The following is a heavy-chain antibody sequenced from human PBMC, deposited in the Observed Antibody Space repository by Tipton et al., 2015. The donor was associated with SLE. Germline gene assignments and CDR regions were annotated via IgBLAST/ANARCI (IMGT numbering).Heavy chain of an antibody. J-gene: IGHJ4*02. CDR1: GGSFSGYY. V-gene: IGHV4-34*01. CDR3: AREERAFDY. CDR2: INHSGDT. Sequence: TLSLTCAVYGGSFSGYYWNWIRQPPGKGLEWIGEINHSGDTNYNPSLKSRVTISVDTSKNQFSLKLNSVTAADTAVYYCAREERAFDYWGQGTLVTVSS.